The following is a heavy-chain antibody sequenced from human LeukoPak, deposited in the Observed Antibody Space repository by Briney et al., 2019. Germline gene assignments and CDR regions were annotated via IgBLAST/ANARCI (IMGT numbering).Heavy chain of an antibody. Sequence: GGSLRLSCAASGFTFSSYAMSWVRQAPGKGLEWVSGISGSGGGTYYADSVKGRFTISRDNSKNTLYLQMKSLRAEDTAVYYCARELEIAVAGTLGYWGQGTLVTVSS. CDR1: GFTFSSYA. V-gene: IGHV3-23*01. CDR2: ISGSGGGT. D-gene: IGHD6-19*01. CDR3: ARELEIAVAGTLGY. J-gene: IGHJ4*02.